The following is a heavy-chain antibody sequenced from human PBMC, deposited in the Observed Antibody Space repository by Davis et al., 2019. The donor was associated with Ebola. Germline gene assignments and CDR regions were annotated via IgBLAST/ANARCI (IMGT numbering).Heavy chain of an antibody. CDR1: GGSLSSSSYY. Sequence: SETLSLTCTVSGGSLSSSSYYWGWIRQPPGKGLEWIGNIYSSGSTNYNPSLKRRVTTSVDTSKNQFSLKLSSVTAAATAVYYCARAPTIYYYYGMDVWGQGTTVTVSS. D-gene: IGHD2-2*01. V-gene: IGHV4-39*07. J-gene: IGHJ6*02. CDR2: IYSSGST. CDR3: ARAPTIYYYYGMDV.